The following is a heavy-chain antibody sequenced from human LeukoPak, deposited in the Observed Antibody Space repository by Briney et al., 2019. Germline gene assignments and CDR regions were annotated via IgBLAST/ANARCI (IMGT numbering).Heavy chain of an antibody. Sequence: SETLSLTCAVYGGSFSGYYWSWIRQPPGKGREWIGDINHSESTNYNPSLKSRVTISVDTSKNQFSLKLSSVTAAATAVYYCGVGISYYYYGMDVWGQGTTVTVSS. V-gene: IGHV4-34*01. CDR3: GVGISYYYYGMDV. CDR1: GGSFSGYY. CDR2: INHSEST. J-gene: IGHJ6*02. D-gene: IGHD1-26*01.